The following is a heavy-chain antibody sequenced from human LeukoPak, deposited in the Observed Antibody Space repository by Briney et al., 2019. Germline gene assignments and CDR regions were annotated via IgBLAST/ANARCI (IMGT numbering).Heavy chain of an antibody. J-gene: IGHJ5*02. Sequence: GGSLRLSCAASGFTFSSYSMNWVRQAPGKGLEWVSSISSSSSYIYYADSVKGRFTISRDNAKNSLYLQMNSLRAEDTAVYYCARVGGVFDLRNWFDPWGQGTLVTVSS. D-gene: IGHD6-25*01. CDR3: ARVGGVFDLRNWFDP. CDR1: GFTFSSYS. V-gene: IGHV3-21*01. CDR2: ISSSSSYI.